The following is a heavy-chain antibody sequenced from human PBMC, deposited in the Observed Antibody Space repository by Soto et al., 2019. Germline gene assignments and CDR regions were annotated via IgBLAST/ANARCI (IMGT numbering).Heavy chain of an antibody. D-gene: IGHD4-17*01. Sequence: EVQLLESGGGLVQPGGSLRLSCAASGFTFSSYAMSWVRQAPGKGLEWVSAISGSGGSTYYADSVKGRFTISRDSSKKTLYLQMNSLRAEDTAVYYCAKDSDYGDFVSSGQSWYYFDYWGQGTLGTGSS. CDR2: ISGSGGST. J-gene: IGHJ4*02. CDR3: AKDSDYGDFVSSGQSWYYFDY. CDR1: GFTFSSYA. V-gene: IGHV3-23*01.